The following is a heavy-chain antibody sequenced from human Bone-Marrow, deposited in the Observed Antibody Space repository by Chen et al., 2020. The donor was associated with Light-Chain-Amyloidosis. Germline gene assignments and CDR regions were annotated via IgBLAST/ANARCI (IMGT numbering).Heavy chain of an antibody. J-gene: IGHJ4*02. CDR1: GYTFPNYW. D-gene: IGHD5-12*01. CDR3: ARRRDGYNFDY. CDR2: IYPDASDV. V-gene: IGHV5-51*01. Sequence: EVQLEQSGPEVKKPGESLKISCKGSGYTFPNYWIGWVRQMPGKGLEWMGVIYPDASDVSYSPSFEGQVTISADKSITTAYLQWRSLKASDTAMYYCARRRDGYNFDYWGQGTLVTVSS.